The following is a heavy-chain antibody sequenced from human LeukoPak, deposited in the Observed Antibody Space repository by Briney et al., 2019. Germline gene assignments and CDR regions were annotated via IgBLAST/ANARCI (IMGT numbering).Heavy chain of an antibody. CDR3: AKADGDKPFDY. Sequence: GGSLRLSCAASGFTFSTYSMNWVRQAPGNGLEWVSSISSGSTYIYYADSLKGRFTISRDNAKNSVYLQMNSLRAEDTAVYYCAKADGDKPFDYWGQGALVTVSS. D-gene: IGHD4-17*01. CDR2: ISSGSTYI. V-gene: IGHV3-21*01. J-gene: IGHJ4*02. CDR1: GFTFSTYS.